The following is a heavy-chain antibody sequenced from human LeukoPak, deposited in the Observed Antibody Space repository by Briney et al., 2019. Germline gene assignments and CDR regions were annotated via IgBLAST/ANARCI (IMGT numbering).Heavy chain of an antibody. CDR2: IHYSGST. CDR3: VYSSGWYYFDY. CDR1: GGSVSSGSYY. J-gene: IGHJ4*02. D-gene: IGHD6-19*01. V-gene: IGHV4-61*01. Sequence: SETLSLTCTVSGGSVSSGSYYWSWIRQPPGKGLEWIGCIHYSGSTNYNPSLKSRVTISVDTSKNQFSLKLSSVTAADTAVYYCVYSSGWYYFDYWGQGSLVTVSS.